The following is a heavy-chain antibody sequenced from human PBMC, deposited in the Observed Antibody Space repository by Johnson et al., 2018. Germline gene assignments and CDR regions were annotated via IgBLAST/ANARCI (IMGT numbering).Heavy chain of an antibody. CDR2: IIPIFGTA. CDR1: GGTFSSYA. D-gene: IGHD2-21*02. J-gene: IGHJ3*02. V-gene: IGHV1-69*01. Sequence: QVQLVEAGAEVKKPGSSVKVSCKASGGTFSSYAISWVRQAPGQGLEWMGGIIPIFGTANYAQKFQGRVTITADESTSTAYMELSSLRSEDKAVYYRARGAYCGGDCYSNAFDIWGQGTMVTVSS. CDR3: ARGAYCGGDCYSNAFDI.